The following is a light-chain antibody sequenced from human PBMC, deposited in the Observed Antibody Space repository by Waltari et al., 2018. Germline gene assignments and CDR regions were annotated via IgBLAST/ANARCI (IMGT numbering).Light chain of an antibody. CDR3: QQYDISPLT. V-gene: IGKV3-20*01. J-gene: IGKJ4*01. CDR2: GAS. Sequence: EIVLTQSPGTLSLSPGESATLSGRASQPVRTTYLAWYQQKPGQAPTLLIFGASSRATGIPDRFRGSGSETDFSLTISSLESEDFAVYYCQQYDISPLTVGGGTKVEIK. CDR1: QPVRTTY.